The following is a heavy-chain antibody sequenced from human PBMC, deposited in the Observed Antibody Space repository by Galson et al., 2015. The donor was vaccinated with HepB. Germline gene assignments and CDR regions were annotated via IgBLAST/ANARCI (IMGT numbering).Heavy chain of an antibody. CDR2: IWYDGSNK. CDR3: ARWRWELLLDAFDI. CDR1: GFTFSSYG. V-gene: IGHV3-33*01. Sequence: SLRLSCAASGFTFSSYGMHWVRQAPGKGLEWVAVIWYDGSNKYYADSVKGRFTISRDNSKNTLYLQMNSLRAEDTAVYYCARWRWELLLDAFDIWGQGTMVTVSS. D-gene: IGHD2-15*01. J-gene: IGHJ3*02.